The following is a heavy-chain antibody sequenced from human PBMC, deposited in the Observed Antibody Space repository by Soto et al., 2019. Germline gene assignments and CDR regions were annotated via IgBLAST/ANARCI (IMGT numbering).Heavy chain of an antibody. Sequence: PWGCMRLACAACGLSFRSYVMYCVRQDAVKGLELISVISNSGHSAYDADSVTGQFTISRDNSKIFLYLQIKSLRAEHTASFYCAKGGPTFLNWFGRWGQGTLVTVSS. CDR2: ISNSGHSA. J-gene: IGHJ5*02. V-gene: IGHV3-23*01. CDR3: AKGGPTFLNWFGR. D-gene: IGHD2-15*01. CDR1: GLSFRSYV.